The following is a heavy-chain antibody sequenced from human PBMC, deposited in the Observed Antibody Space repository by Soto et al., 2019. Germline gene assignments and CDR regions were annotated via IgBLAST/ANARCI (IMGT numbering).Heavy chain of an antibody. V-gene: IGHV3-23*01. CDR3: AKASGWNFPYGMDV. CDR1: GFTFSSYA. J-gene: IGHJ6*02. D-gene: IGHD1-7*01. Sequence: EVQLLESGGGLVQPGGSLRLSCAASGFTFSSYAMSWVRQAPGKGLEWVSTISDSGGSTYYADSVKGRFTISRDNSKNTLYLQMSSLRAEDTAVYYCAKASGWNFPYGMDVWGQGTTVTVSS. CDR2: ISDSGGST.